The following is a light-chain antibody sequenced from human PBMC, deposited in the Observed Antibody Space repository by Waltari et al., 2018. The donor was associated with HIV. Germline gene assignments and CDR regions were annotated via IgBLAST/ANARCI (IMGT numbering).Light chain of an antibody. CDR3: QRYGTSPPWT. CDR1: QTLSSNY. CDR2: STS. Sequence: EIVLTQSPGILSLSPGQRATLSCRASQTLSSNYLAWYQQKPGQAPRLLIYSTSSRATGIPDRFSGSASGADFTLTINRLEPEDFAMYYCQRYGTSPPWTFGQGTKVEIK. J-gene: IGKJ1*01. V-gene: IGKV3-20*01.